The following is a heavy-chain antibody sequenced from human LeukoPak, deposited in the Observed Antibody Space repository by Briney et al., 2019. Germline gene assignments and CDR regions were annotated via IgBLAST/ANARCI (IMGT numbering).Heavy chain of an antibody. CDR2: ISGSGGST. D-gene: IGHD1-26*01. J-gene: IGHJ4*02. CDR1: GFTFSSYA. V-gene: IGHV3-23*01. CDR3: AKDPIRVGATLDY. Sequence: PGGSLRLSCAASGFTFSSYAMSWVRQAPGKGLEWVSAISGSGGSTYHADSVKGRFTISRDNSKNTLYLQMNSLRAEDTAVYYCAKDPIRVGATLDYWGQGTLVTVSS.